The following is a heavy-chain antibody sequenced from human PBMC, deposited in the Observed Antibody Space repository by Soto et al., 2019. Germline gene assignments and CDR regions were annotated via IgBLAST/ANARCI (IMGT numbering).Heavy chain of an antibody. D-gene: IGHD6-6*01. Sequence: SETLSLTCTVSGGSVSSNSYSWGWIRQSPGKGLEWIATIYASENTYYNPSLLSRVTISVDTSKNEFSLRLTSVTAADTGVYYCAAPPRYWSQGTLVTVSS. J-gene: IGHJ4*02. CDR2: IYASENT. V-gene: IGHV4-39*01. CDR3: AAPPRY. CDR1: GGSVSSNSYS.